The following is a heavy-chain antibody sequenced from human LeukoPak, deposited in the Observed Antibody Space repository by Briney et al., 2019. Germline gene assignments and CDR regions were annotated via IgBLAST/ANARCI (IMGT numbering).Heavy chain of an antibody. CDR3: ARAVDSSGYYYVPFDY. V-gene: IGHV1-69*05. J-gene: IGHJ4*02. CDR2: IIPIFGTA. CDR1: GGTFSSYA. D-gene: IGHD3-22*01. Sequence: SVKVSCKASGGTFSSYAISWVRQAPGQGLEWMGGIIPIFGTANYAQKFQGRVTTTTDESTSTAYMELSSLRSEDTAVYYCARAVDSSGYYYVPFDYWGQGTLVTVSS.